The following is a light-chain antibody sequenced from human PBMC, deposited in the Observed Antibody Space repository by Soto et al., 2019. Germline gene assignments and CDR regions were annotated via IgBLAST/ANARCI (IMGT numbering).Light chain of an antibody. CDR3: SSYTSSGTVV. Sequence: QSALTQPASVSGSPGQWITISCTGTSSDVGGYNYVCWYQQHPGKAPKLIIYEVTNRPSGVSNRFSASKSGNTASLSISGLQAEDEADYYCSSYTSSGTVVFGGGTKLTVI. J-gene: IGLJ2*01. CDR1: SSDVGGYNY. CDR2: EVT. V-gene: IGLV2-14*03.